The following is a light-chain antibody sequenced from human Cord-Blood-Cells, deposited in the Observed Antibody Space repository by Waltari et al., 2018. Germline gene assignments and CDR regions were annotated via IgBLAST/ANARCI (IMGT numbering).Light chain of an antibody. CDR1: QSISSY. Sequence: DIQMTQSPSSLSASAGDRVTITCRASQSISSYLNWYQQKPGKAPKLLIYAASSLQSGVPSRFSGSGSWTDFTLTISSLQPEDFATYYCQQSYSTPPFGQGTKVEIK. CDR2: AAS. J-gene: IGKJ1*01. V-gene: IGKV1-39*01. CDR3: QQSYSTPP.